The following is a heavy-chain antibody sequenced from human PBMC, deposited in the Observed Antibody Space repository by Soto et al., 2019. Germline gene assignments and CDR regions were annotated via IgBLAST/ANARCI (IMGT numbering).Heavy chain of an antibody. V-gene: IGHV5-51*01. CDR3: ARRGAGRGHYYDGMDV. D-gene: IGHD6-19*01. J-gene: IGHJ6*02. Sequence: GESLKISCQGSGYSFTNYLIVWVRQMPGKGLEWMGIIYPGDSDTRYSPSFQGQVTISADKSINTAYLQWSSLKPSDTAMYYCARRGAGRGHYYDGMDVWGQGATVTVSS. CDR1: GYSFTNYL. CDR2: IYPGDSDT.